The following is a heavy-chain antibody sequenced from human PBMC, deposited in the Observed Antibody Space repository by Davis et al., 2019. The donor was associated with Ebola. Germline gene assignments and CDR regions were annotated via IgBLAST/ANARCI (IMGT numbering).Heavy chain of an antibody. CDR2: ISSSSSYI. Sequence: GESLKISCAASGFTFSSYSMNWVRQAPGKGLEWVSSISSSSSYIYYADSAKGRFTISRDNAKNSLYLQMNSLRAEDTAVYYCVKVERPNDYFDYWGQGTLVTASS. V-gene: IGHV3-21*01. J-gene: IGHJ4*02. CDR3: VKVERPNDYFDY. D-gene: IGHD1-1*01. CDR1: GFTFSSYS.